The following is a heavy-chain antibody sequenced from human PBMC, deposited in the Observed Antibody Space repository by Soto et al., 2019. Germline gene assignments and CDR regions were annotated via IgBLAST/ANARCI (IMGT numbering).Heavy chain of an antibody. CDR3: AREGGYGGDSGHWYFDL. Sequence: GGSLRLSCAASGFTVISNYMSWVRQAPGKGLEWVSVFYSGGSTYYADSVKGRFTISRDYSKNTLYLQMNSLRAEDTAVYYCAREGGYGGDSGHWYFDLWGRGTLVTVSS. J-gene: IGHJ2*01. CDR1: GFTVISNY. CDR2: FYSGGST. V-gene: IGHV3-53*01. D-gene: IGHD2-21*02.